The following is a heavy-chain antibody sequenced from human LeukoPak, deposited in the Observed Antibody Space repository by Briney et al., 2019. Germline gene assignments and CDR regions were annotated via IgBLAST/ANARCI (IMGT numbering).Heavy chain of an antibody. CDR2: ISYDGSNK. CDR1: GFTFSSYG. V-gene: IGHV3-30*03. CDR3: AYQYSSGWQTEYYFDY. J-gene: IGHJ4*02. D-gene: IGHD6-19*01. Sequence: GGSLRLSCAASGFTFSSYGMHWVRQAPGKGLEWVAVISYDGSNKYYADSVKGRFTISRDNSKNTLYLQMNSLRAEDTAVYYCAYQYSSGWQTEYYFDYWGQGTLVTVSS.